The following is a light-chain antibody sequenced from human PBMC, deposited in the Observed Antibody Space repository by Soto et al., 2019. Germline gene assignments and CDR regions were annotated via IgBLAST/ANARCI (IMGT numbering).Light chain of an antibody. CDR3: NSYRNTAARYV. CDR1: SSDVGGYNY. V-gene: IGLV2-14*03. J-gene: IGLJ1*01. CDR2: DVG. Sequence: ALTQPASVSGSPGQSITISCTGTSSDVGGYNYVSWYQHRPGEVPKLIIYDVGNRPSGISDRFSGSKSGNTASLTISGLRAEDEADYYCNSYRNTAARYVFGTGTKVTVL.